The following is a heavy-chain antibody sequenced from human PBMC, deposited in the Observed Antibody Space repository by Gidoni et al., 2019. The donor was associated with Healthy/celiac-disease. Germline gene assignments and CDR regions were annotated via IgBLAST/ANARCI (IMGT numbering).Heavy chain of an antibody. CDR1: GSTFSSYG. J-gene: IGHJ4*02. Sequence: QAQPVASGGGVVQPGRHLRLSCAASGSTFSSYGLHWVRQAPGKGLAGVAFIWYDGNNEYYAASLNGRITISRDNSQDALYLHMSGLRAEDTAVYYCASEEWGHWGQGTLVTVSS. V-gene: IGHV3-33*01. D-gene: IGHD3-3*01. CDR3: ASEEWGH. CDR2: IWYDGNNE.